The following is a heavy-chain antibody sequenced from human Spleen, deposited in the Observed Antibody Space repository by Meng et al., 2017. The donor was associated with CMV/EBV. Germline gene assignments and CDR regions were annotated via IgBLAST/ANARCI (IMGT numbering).Heavy chain of an antibody. J-gene: IGHJ6*02. CDR3: ASGGLTEQQLVRDYYYGMDV. CDR1: GGTFSTYA. D-gene: IGHD6-13*01. Sequence: SVKVSCKASGGTFSTYAISWVRQAPGQGLEWMGGIIPILAIPNYALEFQDRVTITADKSTSTAYMEVSSLRSEDTAVYYCASGGLTEQQLVRDYYYGMDVWGQGTTVTVSS. CDR2: IIPILAIP. V-gene: IGHV1-69*10.